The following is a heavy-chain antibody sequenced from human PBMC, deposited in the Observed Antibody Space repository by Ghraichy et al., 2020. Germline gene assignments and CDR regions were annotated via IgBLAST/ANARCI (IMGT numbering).Heavy chain of an antibody. CDR1: GGSFSGYY. CDR3: ARGHGQPLAN. J-gene: IGHJ4*02. CDR2: INHSGST. D-gene: IGHD6-13*01. V-gene: IGHV4-34*01. Sequence: SETLSLTCAVYGGSFSGYYWSWIRQPPGKGLEWIGEINHSGSTNYNPSLKSRVTISVDTSKNQFSLKLSSVTAADTAVYYCARGHGQPLANWGQGTLVTVSS.